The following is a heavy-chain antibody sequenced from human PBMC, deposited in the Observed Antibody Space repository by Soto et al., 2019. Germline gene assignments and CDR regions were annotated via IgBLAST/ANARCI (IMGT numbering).Heavy chain of an antibody. CDR3: ARARYSSSWYHYYYYGMDV. CDR1: GSTFSSYW. CDR2: IKQDGSEK. V-gene: IGHV3-7*03. Sequence: PGGSLRLSCSAAGSTFSSYWISWVRKAPGKGLKWVANIKQDGSEKYYVDSVKGRFTISRDNAKNSLYLQMNSLRAEDTAVYYCARARYSSSWYHYYYYGMDVWGQGTTVTVS. D-gene: IGHD6-13*01. J-gene: IGHJ6*02.